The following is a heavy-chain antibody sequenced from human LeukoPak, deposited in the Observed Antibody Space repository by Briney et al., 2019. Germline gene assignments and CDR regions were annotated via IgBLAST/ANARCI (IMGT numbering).Heavy chain of an antibody. Sequence: GRSLRLSCAASGFTFSSYGMHWVRQAPGKGLEWVAFIRYDGTTKYYADSVKGRFTISRDNSKNTLYLEINSLRGEDTAVYYCVKDEVFSSGWYFDFWGQGTLVTVSS. CDR1: GFTFSSYG. CDR3: VKDEVFSSGWYFDF. D-gene: IGHD6-19*01. V-gene: IGHV3-30*02. CDR2: IRYDGTTK. J-gene: IGHJ4*02.